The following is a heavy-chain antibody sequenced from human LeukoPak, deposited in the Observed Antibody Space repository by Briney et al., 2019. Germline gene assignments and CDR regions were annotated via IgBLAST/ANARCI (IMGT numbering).Heavy chain of an antibody. Sequence: PSETLSLTCAVSGGSISSSNWWSWVRQPPGKGLEWIGEICHSGSTNYNPSLKSRVTISVDKSKNQFSLKLGSVTAADTAVYYCARDLWSDVGTSGLDYWGQGTLVTVSS. CDR3: ARDLWSDVGTSGLDY. V-gene: IGHV4-4*02. J-gene: IGHJ4*02. D-gene: IGHD2-2*01. CDR1: GGSISSSNW. CDR2: ICHSGST.